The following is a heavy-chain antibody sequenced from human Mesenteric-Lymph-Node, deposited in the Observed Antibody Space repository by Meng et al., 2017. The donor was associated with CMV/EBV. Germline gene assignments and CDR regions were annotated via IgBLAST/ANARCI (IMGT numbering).Heavy chain of an antibody. CDR2: IYSGGSR. Sequence: GESLKISCAASGFTVSSDYMSWVRQAPGKGLEWVSVIYSGGSREYADSVKGRLTISRDSSKNTLYLQMNSLRVEDTAVYYCARDKTTLGWFDPWGQGTLVTVSS. J-gene: IGHJ5*02. CDR3: ARDKTTLGWFDP. D-gene: IGHD4-11*01. CDR1: GFTVSSDY. V-gene: IGHV3-53*01.